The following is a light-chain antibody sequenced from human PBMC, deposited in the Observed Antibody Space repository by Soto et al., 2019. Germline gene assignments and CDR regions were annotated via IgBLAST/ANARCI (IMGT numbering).Light chain of an antibody. Sequence: DIVMTQSPLSLPVTPGEPASISCRSSQSLLHNNGYNYLDWYLQKPGQSPQLLIYLGSNRASGVPDRFSGSGSGTDFTLKISRVEAEDVGVYYCMKALQTRTFGQGTKVDIK. CDR1: QSLLHNNGYNY. CDR3: MKALQTRT. J-gene: IGKJ1*01. CDR2: LGS. V-gene: IGKV2-28*01.